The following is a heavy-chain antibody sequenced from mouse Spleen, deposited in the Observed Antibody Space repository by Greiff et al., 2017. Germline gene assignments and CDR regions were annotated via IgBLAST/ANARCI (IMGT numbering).Heavy chain of an antibody. CDR3: ARLEYYAMDY. J-gene: IGHJ4*01. Sequence: ESGPELVKPGASVKISCKASGYAFSSSWMNWVKQRPGKGLEWIGRIYPGDGDTNYNGKFKGKATLTADKSSSTAYMQLSSLTSEDSAVYFCARLEYYAMDYWGQGTSVTVSS. CDR2: IYPGDGDT. CDR1: GYAFSSSW. V-gene: IGHV1-82*01.